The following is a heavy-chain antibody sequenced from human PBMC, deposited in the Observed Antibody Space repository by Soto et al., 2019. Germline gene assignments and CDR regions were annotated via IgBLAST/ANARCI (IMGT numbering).Heavy chain of an antibody. CDR2: INPNSGGT. CDR1: GYTFTGYY. V-gene: IGHV1-2*02. CDR3: ARERIVEAYYYYYGMDV. D-gene: IGHD2-15*01. J-gene: IGHJ6*02. Sequence: ASVKVSCKASGYTFTGYYMHWLRQAPGQGLEWMGWINPNSGGTNYAQKFQGRVTMTRDTSISTAYMELSRLRSDDTAVYYCARERIVEAYYYYYGMDVWGQGTTVTVSS.